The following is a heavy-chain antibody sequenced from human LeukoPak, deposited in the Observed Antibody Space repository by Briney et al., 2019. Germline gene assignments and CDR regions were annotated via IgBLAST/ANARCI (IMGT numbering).Heavy chain of an antibody. Sequence: GGSLRLSCAASGFTFSSYWMNWVRQAPGKGLEWVANIKQDGSEKYYVDSVKGRFTISRDNAKNSLYLQMNSLRAEDTAVYYCARGGSRWYDAFDIWGRGTMVTVSS. D-gene: IGHD2-15*01. J-gene: IGHJ3*02. V-gene: IGHV3-7*01. CDR1: GFTFSSYW. CDR2: IKQDGSEK. CDR3: ARGGSRWYDAFDI.